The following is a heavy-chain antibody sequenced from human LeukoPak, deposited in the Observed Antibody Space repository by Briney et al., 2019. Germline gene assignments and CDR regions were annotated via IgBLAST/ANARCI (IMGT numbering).Heavy chain of an antibody. V-gene: IGHV3-7*01. J-gene: IGHJ4*02. CDR2: IKQDGSEK. CDR1: GFTFSSYA. CDR3: ARDLSGGTGGY. D-gene: IGHD6-25*01. Sequence: GGSLRLSCAASGFTFSSYAMHWVRQAPGKGLEWVANIKQDGSEKYYVDSVKGRFTIPRDNAKNSLYLQMNSLRAEDTAVYYCARDLSGGTGGYWGQGTLVTVSS.